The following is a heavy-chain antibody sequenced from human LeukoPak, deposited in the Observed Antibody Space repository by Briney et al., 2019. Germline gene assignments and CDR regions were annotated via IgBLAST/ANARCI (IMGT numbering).Heavy chain of an antibody. CDR3: ARRGDGHNYDY. Sequence: ASVTVSFKTSGYTFTGYYMHWVRQAPGQGLEWMGWIGPNSGDTNSAQKFQGRVTMTRDTSISTAYMELSRLTSDDTAVYYCARRGDGHNYDYWGQGTLVTVSS. CDR1: GYTFTGYY. V-gene: IGHV1-2*02. D-gene: IGHD5-24*01. CDR2: IGPNSGDT. J-gene: IGHJ4*02.